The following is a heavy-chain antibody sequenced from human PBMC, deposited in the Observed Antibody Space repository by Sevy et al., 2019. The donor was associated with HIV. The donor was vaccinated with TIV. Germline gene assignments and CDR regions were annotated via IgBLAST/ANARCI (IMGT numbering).Heavy chain of an antibody. CDR3: ARERHSSGWYTGDAFDI. CDR2: IYTSGST. J-gene: IGHJ3*02. D-gene: IGHD6-19*01. CDR1: GGSISSGSYY. Sequence: SETLSLTCTVSGGSISSGSYYWSWIRQPAGKGLEWIGRIYTSGSTNYNPSLKSRVTISVDTSKNQFSLKLSSVTAADTAVYYCARERHSSGWYTGDAFDIWGQGTMVTVSS. V-gene: IGHV4-61*02.